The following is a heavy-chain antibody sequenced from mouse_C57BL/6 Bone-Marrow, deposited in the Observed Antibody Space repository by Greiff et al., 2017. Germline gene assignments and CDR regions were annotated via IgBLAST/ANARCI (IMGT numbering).Heavy chain of an antibody. V-gene: IGHV3-6*01. CDR2: ISYDGSN. CDR3: ARDLRYYGFLYYYAMDY. Sequence: VQLQQSGPGLVKPSQSLSLTCSVTGYSITSGYYWNWIRQFPGNKLEWMGYISYDGSNNYNPSLKNRISITRDTSKNQFFLKLNSVTTENTATYYGARDLRYYGFLYYYAMDYWGQGTSVTVSS. CDR1: GYSITSGYY. D-gene: IGHD1-1*01. J-gene: IGHJ4*01.